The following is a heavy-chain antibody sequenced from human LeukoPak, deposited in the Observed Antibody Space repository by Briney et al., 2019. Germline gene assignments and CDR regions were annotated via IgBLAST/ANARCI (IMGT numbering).Heavy chain of an antibody. D-gene: IGHD3-22*01. CDR3: AKDRSYYYDSSGHRGAFDI. V-gene: IGHV3-23*01. J-gene: IGHJ3*02. CDR1: EFTFSSYA. CDR2: ISGSGGST. Sequence: AGGSLRLSCAASEFTFSSYAMSWVRQAPGKGLEWVSAISGSGGSTYYADSVKGRFTISRDNSKNTLYLQMNSLRAEDTAVYYCAKDRSYYYDSSGHRGAFDIWGQGTMVTVSS.